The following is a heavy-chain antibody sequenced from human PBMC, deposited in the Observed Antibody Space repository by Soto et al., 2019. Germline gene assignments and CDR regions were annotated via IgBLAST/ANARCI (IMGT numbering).Heavy chain of an antibody. CDR2: IIPVFGTP. D-gene: IGHD3-22*01. CDR3: ARGDATKIVVTTYYAMDV. V-gene: IGHV1-69*12. J-gene: IGHJ6*02. CDR1: GGRLSNFG. Sequence: VQLGQSGAEVKKPGFPVKVSCPASGGRLSNFGINRGRQAPGQRPEWMGAIIPVFGTPNYAQKFQDRVTINADESTTTVYMEVRSLTSEDTAVYYCARGDATKIVVTTYYAMDVWGQGTTVTVSS.